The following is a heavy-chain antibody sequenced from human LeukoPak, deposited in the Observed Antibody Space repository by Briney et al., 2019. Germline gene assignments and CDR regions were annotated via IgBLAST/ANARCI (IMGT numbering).Heavy chain of an antibody. CDR1: GYTFTNNY. CDR2: IYPKDGST. Sequence: ASVKVSCKASGYTFTNNYLHWVRQAPGQGLEWMGMIYPKDGSTSYAQNFQGRVTVTRDTSTTTVHMELRGLRSEDTAVYYCARDQEGFDYWGQGTVVTVSS. CDR3: ARDQEGFDY. V-gene: IGHV1-46*01. J-gene: IGHJ4*02.